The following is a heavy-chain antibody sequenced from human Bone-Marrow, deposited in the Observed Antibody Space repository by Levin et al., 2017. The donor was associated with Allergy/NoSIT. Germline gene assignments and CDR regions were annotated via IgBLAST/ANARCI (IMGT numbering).Heavy chain of an antibody. CDR3: ARRKLAFDI. Sequence: GESLKISCAASGFTFSSYAMHWVRQAPGKGLEWVAVISYDGSNKYYADSVKGRFTISRDNSKNTLYLQMNSLRAEDTAVYYCARRKLAFDIWGQGTMVTVSS. CDR2: ISYDGSNK. CDR1: GFTFSSYA. V-gene: IGHV3-30-3*01. J-gene: IGHJ3*02.